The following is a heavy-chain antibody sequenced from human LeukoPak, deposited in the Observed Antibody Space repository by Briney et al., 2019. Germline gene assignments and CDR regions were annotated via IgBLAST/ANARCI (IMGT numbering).Heavy chain of an antibody. D-gene: IGHD3-16*02. CDR1: VGTLSSYV. V-gene: IGHV1-69*05. Sequence: ASVKVSCKPSVGTLSSYVISSVRQAPGQGVEWMGGIIPNFSTANYAQKFQGRVTITTDESRSTAYMELSRLRSEDTAVYKCARDRASDRSVGPFDYWGQGTLVTVSS. CDR3: ARDRASDRSVGPFDY. J-gene: IGHJ4*02. CDR2: IIPNFSTA.